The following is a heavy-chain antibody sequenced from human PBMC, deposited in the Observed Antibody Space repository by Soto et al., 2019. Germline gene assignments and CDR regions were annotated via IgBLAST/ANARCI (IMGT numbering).Heavy chain of an antibody. V-gene: IGHV4-4*07. J-gene: IGHJ5*02. CDR1: GGSISSYY. D-gene: IGHD6-6*01. CDR3: ARGGVAARERGWFDP. Sequence: QVQLQESGPGLVKPSETLSLTCTVSGGSISSYYWSWIRQPAGKGLEWIGRIYTSGSTNYNPSLKTRVTMSVDTSKNQFSLKLSSVTAADTAVYYCARGGVAARERGWFDPWGQGTLVTVSS. CDR2: IYTSGST.